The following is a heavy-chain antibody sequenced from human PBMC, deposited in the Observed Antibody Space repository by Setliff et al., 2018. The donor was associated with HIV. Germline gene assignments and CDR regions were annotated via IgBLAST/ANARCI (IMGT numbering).Heavy chain of an antibody. V-gene: IGHV3-48*03. J-gene: IGHJ3*02. Sequence: GASLKISCVGSGFSFSNYDLNWVRQAPGKGLEWISYSSDTGSTTYYGDSVKGRFTISRDNPKNSVYLQMSGLRVEDTAVYYCARDPHYYDSSGYYSMFDIWGQGTVVTVSS. CDR2: SSDTGSTT. CDR3: ARDPHYYDSSGYYSMFDI. D-gene: IGHD3-22*01. CDR1: GFSFSNYD.